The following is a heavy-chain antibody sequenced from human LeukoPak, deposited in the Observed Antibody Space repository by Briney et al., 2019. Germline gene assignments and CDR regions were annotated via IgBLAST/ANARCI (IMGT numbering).Heavy chain of an antibody. V-gene: IGHV1-69*13. CDR1: GGTFSSYA. J-gene: IGHJ4*02. CDR2: IMPIFGTA. CDR3: ARGRSGSSY. Sequence: GASVKVSCKASGGTFSSYAISWVRQAPGQGREWMGGIMPIFGTANYAQKFQGRVTITADESTSTAYMELRSLRSDDTAVYYCARGRSGSSYWGQGTLVTVSS. D-gene: IGHD1-26*01.